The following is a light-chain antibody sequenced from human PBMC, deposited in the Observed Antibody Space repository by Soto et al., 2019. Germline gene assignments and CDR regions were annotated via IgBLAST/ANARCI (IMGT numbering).Light chain of an antibody. CDR2: EVS. J-gene: IGLJ1*01. CDR3: SSYTRTYTLV. CDR1: SSDVGGYNY. V-gene: IGLV2-14*01. Sequence: QSVLTQPASVSGSPGQSITISCTGTSSDVGGYNYVSWYQQHPGKAPKLMIYEVSNRPSGVSNRFSGSKSGNTASLTISGLQAEDEADYFCSSYTRTYTLVFGTGTKVTVL.